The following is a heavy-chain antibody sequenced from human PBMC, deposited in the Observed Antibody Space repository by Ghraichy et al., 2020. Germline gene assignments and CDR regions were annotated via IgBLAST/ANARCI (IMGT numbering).Heavy chain of an antibody. Sequence: SGPTLVKPTQTLTLTCTFSGFSLSTSGMCVSWIRQPPGKALEWLALIDWDDDKYYSTSLKTRLTISKDTSKNQVVLTMTNMDPVDTATYYCARLARAGELTDAFDIWGQGTMVTVSS. CDR1: GFSLSTSGMC. V-gene: IGHV2-70*01. J-gene: IGHJ3*02. D-gene: IGHD1-1*01. CDR3: ARLARAGELTDAFDI. CDR2: IDWDDDK.